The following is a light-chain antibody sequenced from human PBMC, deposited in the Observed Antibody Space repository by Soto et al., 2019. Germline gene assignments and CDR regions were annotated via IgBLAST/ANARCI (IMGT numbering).Light chain of an antibody. CDR1: SSDVGSSDL. J-gene: IGLJ1*01. CDR3: SSYAGFRGDV. Sequence: QSALTQPASVSGSPGQSITISCTGTSSDVGSSDLVSWYQQHPGKAPKLMIYEAGKRPSVVSNRFSGSKSGKTASLTISGLQAEDEADYYCSSYAGFRGDVFGTGTKLTVL. CDR2: EAG. V-gene: IGLV2-23*01.